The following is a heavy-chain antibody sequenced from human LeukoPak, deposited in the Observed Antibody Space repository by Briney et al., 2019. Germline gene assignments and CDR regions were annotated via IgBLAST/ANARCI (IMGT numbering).Heavy chain of an antibody. CDR3: ARTYCSSTCCYPFDH. Sequence: ASVKVSCKASGYTFTSYYMHWVRQAPGQGLEWMGIINPSGGSTSYAQKFQGRVTMTRDTSTSTVYMELSSLRSEDTAVYYCARTYCSSTCCYPFDHWGQGTLVTVSS. J-gene: IGHJ4*02. V-gene: IGHV1-46*03. D-gene: IGHD2-2*01. CDR1: GYTFTSYY. CDR2: INPSGGST.